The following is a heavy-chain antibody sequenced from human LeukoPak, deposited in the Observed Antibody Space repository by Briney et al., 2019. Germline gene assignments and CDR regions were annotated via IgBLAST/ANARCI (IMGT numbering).Heavy chain of an antibody. CDR1: GYSITSGYY. V-gene: IGHV4-38-2*01. CDR3: ARMCGGDCRGGFDY. D-gene: IGHD2-21*01. CDR2: MYHSGSN. J-gene: IGHJ4*02. Sequence: ASETLSLTCVVSGYSITSGYYWGWIRQPPGKGLEWIASMYHSGSNYYKPALKSRVTISVDTSKNQFSLKVNSLTAADTAVYYCARMCGGDCRGGFDYWGQGTLVTVSS.